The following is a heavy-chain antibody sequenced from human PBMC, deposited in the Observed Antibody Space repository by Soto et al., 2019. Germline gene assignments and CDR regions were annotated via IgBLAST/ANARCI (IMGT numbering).Heavy chain of an antibody. CDR3: AGDPDSHYNDSHASSYP. J-gene: IGHJ5*01. CDR1: GGTFSTYT. CDR2: VIPIIGII. V-gene: IGHV1-69*04. Sequence: SLKVSCKASGGTFSTYTITWVRQAPGQGLEWMGRVIPIIGIINYAQKLQGRVTITADKFTGTAYMELTRLRSDDTAVYYCAGDPDSHYNDSHASSYPWGQ. D-gene: IGHD3-22*01.